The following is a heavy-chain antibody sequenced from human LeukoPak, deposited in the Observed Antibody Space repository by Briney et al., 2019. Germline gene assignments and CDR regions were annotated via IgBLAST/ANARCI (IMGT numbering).Heavy chain of an antibody. CDR1: GGTFSSYA. D-gene: IGHD6-13*01. Sequence: SVKVSCKASGGTFSSYAISWVRQAPGQGLEWMGGIIPIFGTANYAQKFQGRVTITTDESTSTAYMELSSLRSEDTAVYYCASQQQLVRGWFDPWGQGTLVTVSS. CDR2: IIPIFGTA. J-gene: IGHJ5*02. V-gene: IGHV1-69*05. CDR3: ASQQQLVRGWFDP.